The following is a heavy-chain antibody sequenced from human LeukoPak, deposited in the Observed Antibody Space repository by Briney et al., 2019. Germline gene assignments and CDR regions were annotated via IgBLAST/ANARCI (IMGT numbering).Heavy chain of an antibody. V-gene: IGHV3-23*01. CDR2: ISGSGGST. J-gene: IGHJ4*02. D-gene: IGHD3-22*01. Sequence: GGSLRLSCAASGFTFDDYAMHWVRQAPGKGLEWVSAISGSGGSTYYADSVKGRFTISRDNSKNTLYLQMNSLRAEDTAVYYCAKDQEGYYYDSSGLYFDYWSQGTLVTVSS. CDR3: AKDQEGYYYDSSGLYFDY. CDR1: GFTFDDYA.